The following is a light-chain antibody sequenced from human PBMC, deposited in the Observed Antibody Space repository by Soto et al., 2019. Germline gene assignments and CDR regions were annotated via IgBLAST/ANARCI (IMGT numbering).Light chain of an antibody. J-gene: IGLJ1*01. V-gene: IGLV4-69*01. CDR3: QTWGSDSHV. CDR1: GGHTTYA. CDR2: LNSDGTH. Sequence: QPVLTQSPSASASLGASVKLTCTVTGGHTTYAIAWHQQQPDKAPRYLMTLNSDGTHFDGDGIPDRFSGSSSGAGRYLTISSLQPEDEADYYCQTWGSDSHVFGDGTKVTVL.